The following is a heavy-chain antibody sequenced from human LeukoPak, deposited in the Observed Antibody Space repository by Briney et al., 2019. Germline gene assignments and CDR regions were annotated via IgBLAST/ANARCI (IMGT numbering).Heavy chain of an antibody. CDR2: ISTSGEST. J-gene: IGHJ4*02. CDR3: AKGSGNGYGSGPFDY. CDR1: GFTFSSYG. D-gene: IGHD3-10*01. V-gene: IGHV3-23*01. Sequence: GGTLRLSCAASGFTFSSYGMSRVRQAPGQGLEWVSAISTSGESTYYADSVKGHFTISRDNSKNTLYLQMNSLRAEDTAIYFCAKGSGNGYGSGPFDYWGQGTLVTVSS.